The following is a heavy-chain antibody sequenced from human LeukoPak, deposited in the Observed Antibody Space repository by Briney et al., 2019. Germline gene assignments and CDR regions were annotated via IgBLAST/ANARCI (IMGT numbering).Heavy chain of an antibody. V-gene: IGHV1-69*05. Sequence: SVKVSCKASGGTFSSYAISWVRQAPGQGLEGMGGIIPIFGTANYAQKFQGRVTITTDESTSTAYMELSSLRSEDTAVYYCAKDTPETRIVGATAVDYWGQGTLVTVSS. CDR1: GGTFSSYA. D-gene: IGHD1-26*01. J-gene: IGHJ4*02. CDR2: IIPIFGTA. CDR3: AKDTPETRIVGATAVDY.